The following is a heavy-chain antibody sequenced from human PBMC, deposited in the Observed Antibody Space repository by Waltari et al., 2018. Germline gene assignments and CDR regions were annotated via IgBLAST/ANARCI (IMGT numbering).Heavy chain of an antibody. Sequence: EVQLLESGGGLVQPGGSLRLSCAASGFTFRNYILNWVRQAPGKWLEWVSAISGGGDGTYYADSVKGRFTISRDNYMDTVYLQMNSLRAEDTAVYYCAKDGYGTADYWGQGTQVTVSS. D-gene: IGHD5-18*01. J-gene: IGHJ4*02. CDR2: ISGGGDGT. V-gene: IGHV3-23*01. CDR1: GFTFRNYI. CDR3: AKDGYGTADY.